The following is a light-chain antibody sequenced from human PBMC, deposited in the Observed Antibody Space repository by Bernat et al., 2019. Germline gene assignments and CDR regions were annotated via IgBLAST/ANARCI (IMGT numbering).Light chain of an antibody. J-gene: IGLJ2*01. Sequence: SYDLTQPPSVSVSPGQTASISCTAERLGNKYTCWYQQKPGQTPVVVIYQDNKRPSGIPERFSGSKSGNTATLTISGTQAMDEADYYCQAWDSSIGVFGEGTKLTVL. CDR2: QDN. CDR3: QAWDSSIGV. V-gene: IGLV3-1*01. CDR1: RLGNKY.